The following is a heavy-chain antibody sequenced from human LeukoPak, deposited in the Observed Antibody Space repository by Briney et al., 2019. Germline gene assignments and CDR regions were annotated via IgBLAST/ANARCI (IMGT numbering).Heavy chain of an antibody. CDR1: GLTFSGYG. V-gene: IGHV3-33*01. CDR3: ARGSRGLNPYYFDY. Sequence: GGSLRLSCAASGLTFSGYGIHWVRQAPGKGLEWVAFLSYDGTNKFYADSVKGRFTISGDNSKNTLYLQMNTLRAEDTAVYYCARGSRGLNPYYFDYWGQGTLVTVSS. J-gene: IGHJ4*02. CDR2: LSYDGTNK. D-gene: IGHD1-14*01.